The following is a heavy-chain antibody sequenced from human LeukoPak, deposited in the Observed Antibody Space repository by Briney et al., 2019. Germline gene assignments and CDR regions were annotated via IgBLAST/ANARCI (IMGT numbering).Heavy chain of an antibody. J-gene: IGHJ1*01. D-gene: IGHD6-13*01. Sequence: SETLSLTCTVSGGSISSYYWSWIRQPPGKGLEWIGYIYYSGSTNYNPSLKSRVTISVDTSKNQFSLKLSSVTAADTAVCYCATDSSSWSRAGYFQHWGQGTLVTVSS. V-gene: IGHV4-59*01. CDR2: IYYSGST. CDR1: GGSISSYY. CDR3: ATDSSSWSRAGYFQH.